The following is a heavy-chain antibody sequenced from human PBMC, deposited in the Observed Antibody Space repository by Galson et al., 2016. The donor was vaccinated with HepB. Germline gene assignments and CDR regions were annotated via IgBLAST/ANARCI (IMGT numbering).Heavy chain of an antibody. V-gene: IGHV3-23*01. D-gene: IGHD6-19*01. CDR2: ISGSGVSS. Sequence: FNNYAMTWVRQAPGKGLEWVSSISGSGVSSYLADSVKGRFTISRDNTYNTLSLQMNNLRDEDTARYFCVYSAGWSPFRSWGQGTQVTVSS. J-gene: IGHJ5*02. CDR3: VYSAGWSPFRS. CDR1: FNNYA.